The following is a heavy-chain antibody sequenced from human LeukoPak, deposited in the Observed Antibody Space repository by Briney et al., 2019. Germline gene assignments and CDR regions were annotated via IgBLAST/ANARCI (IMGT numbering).Heavy chain of an antibody. CDR2: ISWNSGSI. CDR3: AKEGDENSSGPHDY. Sequence: GGGLRVSLVASGFTFDDYAMHSVRQAPGKGLERVSGISWNSGSIGYADSVKGRFTISRDNAKNSLYLQMNSLRAEDTALYYCAKEGDENSSGPHDYWGQGTLVTVSS. V-gene: IGHV3-9*01. CDR1: GFTFDDYA. D-gene: IGHD3-22*01. J-gene: IGHJ4*02.